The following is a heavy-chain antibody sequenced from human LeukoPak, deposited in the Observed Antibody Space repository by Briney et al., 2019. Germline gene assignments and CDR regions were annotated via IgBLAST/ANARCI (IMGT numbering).Heavy chain of an antibody. CDR2: IGKDGSEQ. Sequence: PGGSLRLSCAGSGFTFGGYGMHWFRQTPGKGLEWVASIGKDGSEQGYADSVKGRFTISRDNARNSLYLQMSSLRVEDTATYYCTRDIVYLQLEYWGQGALVSVSS. J-gene: IGHJ4*02. CDR1: GFTFGGYG. D-gene: IGHD2-15*01. CDR3: TRDIVYLQLEY. V-gene: IGHV3-30*02.